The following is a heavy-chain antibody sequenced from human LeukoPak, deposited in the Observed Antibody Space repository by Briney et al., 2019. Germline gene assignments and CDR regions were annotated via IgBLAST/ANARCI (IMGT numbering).Heavy chain of an antibody. CDR3: ANGGPNCSGGSCHPAYFQH. Sequence: GGSLRLSCAASGFTFDDYGMSWVRQAPGKGLEWVSAFSGSGGSTYYADSVKGRFTISRDNSKNTLYLRMNSLRAEDTAVYYCANGGPNCSGGSCHPAYFQHWGQGTLVTVSS. D-gene: IGHD2-15*01. J-gene: IGHJ1*01. V-gene: IGHV3-23*01. CDR1: GFTFDDYG. CDR2: FSGSGGST.